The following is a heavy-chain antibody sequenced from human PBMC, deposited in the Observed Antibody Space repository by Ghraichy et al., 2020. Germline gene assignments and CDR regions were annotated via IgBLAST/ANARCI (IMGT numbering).Heavy chain of an antibody. V-gene: IGHV4-4*07. CDR2: MYTSGST. CDR3: AREGDSSSPAKFYYGMDV. Sequence: SETLSLTCTVSGGSISSYYWTWIRQPAGKGLEWIGRMYTSGSTDYSPSLKSRVTMSVDTSKNQFSLRLSSVTAADTAVYYCAREGDSSSPAKFYYGMDVWGQGTTVTVSS. J-gene: IGHJ6*02. D-gene: IGHD6-6*01. CDR1: GGSISSYY.